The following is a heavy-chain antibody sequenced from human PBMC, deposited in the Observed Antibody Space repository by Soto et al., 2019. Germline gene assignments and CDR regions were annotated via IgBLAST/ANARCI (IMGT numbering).Heavy chain of an antibody. V-gene: IGHV3-33*01. CDR3: ARVLGSIAARPDGGDYYYYYYMDV. Sequence: PGGSLRLSCAASGFTFSSYGMHWVRQAPGKGLEWVAVIWYDGSNKYYADSVKGRFTISRDNSKNTLYLQMNSLRAEDTAVYYCARVLGSIAARPDGGDYYYYYYMDVWGKGTTVTVSS. CDR2: IWYDGSNK. CDR1: GFTFSSYG. D-gene: IGHD6-6*01. J-gene: IGHJ6*03.